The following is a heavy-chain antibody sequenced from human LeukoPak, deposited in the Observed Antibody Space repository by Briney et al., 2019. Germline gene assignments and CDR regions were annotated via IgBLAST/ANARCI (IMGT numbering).Heavy chain of an antibody. CDR2: IYSDDADT. D-gene: IGHD3-10*01. CDR3: TSPGSGSFDY. Sequence: GESPKISCKGSGYSFSSYWIGCVRQMPAKDLEGLGIIYSDDADTRYSPSFQGQVTISADKSITTAYLQWSSLKASDTAMYYCTSPGSGSFDYWGQGTLVTVSS. CDR1: GYSFSSYW. J-gene: IGHJ4*02. V-gene: IGHV5-51*01.